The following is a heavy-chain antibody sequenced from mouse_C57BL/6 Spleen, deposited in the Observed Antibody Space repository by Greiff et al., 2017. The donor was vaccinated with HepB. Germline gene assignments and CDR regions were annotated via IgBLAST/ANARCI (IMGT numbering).Heavy chain of an antibody. CDR1: GFTFSSYA. CDR2: ISSGGDYI. CDR3: TRETYYSNYFAWFAY. D-gene: IGHD2-5*01. V-gene: IGHV5-9-1*02. J-gene: IGHJ3*01. Sequence: VMLVESGEGLVKPGGSLKLSCAASGFTFSSYAMSWVRQTPEKRLEWVAYISSGGDYIYYADTVKGRFTISRDNARNTLYLQMSSLKSEDTAMYYWTRETYYSNYFAWFAYWGQGTLVTVSA.